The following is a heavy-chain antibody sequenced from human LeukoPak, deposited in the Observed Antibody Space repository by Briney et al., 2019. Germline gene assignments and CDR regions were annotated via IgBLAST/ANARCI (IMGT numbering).Heavy chain of an antibody. J-gene: IGHJ3*02. CDR2: INPNSGGT. V-gene: IGHV1-2*04. CDR1: GYTFTGYY. CDR3: ARGSLGATALGDAFDI. Sequence: ASVKVSCKASGYTFTGYYMHWVRQAPGQGLEWMGWINPNSGGTNYAQKFQSWVTMTRDTSISTAYMELSRLRSDDTAVYYCARGSLGATALGDAFDIWGQGTMVTVSS. D-gene: IGHD1-26*01.